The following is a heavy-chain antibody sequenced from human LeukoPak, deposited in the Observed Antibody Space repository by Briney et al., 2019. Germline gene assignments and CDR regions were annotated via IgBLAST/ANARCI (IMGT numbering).Heavy chain of an antibody. Sequence: PSETLSLTCTVSGGSISSYYWSWIRQPPGKGLEWIGYIHYSGSTNYNPSLKSRVTISVDTSKNQFSLKLSSVTAADTAVYYCARRSLYGSGSFPLCFDYWGQGTLVTVSS. V-gene: IGHV4-59*12. CDR1: GGSISSYY. J-gene: IGHJ4*02. CDR3: ARRSLYGSGSFPLCFDY. CDR2: IHYSGST. D-gene: IGHD3-10*01.